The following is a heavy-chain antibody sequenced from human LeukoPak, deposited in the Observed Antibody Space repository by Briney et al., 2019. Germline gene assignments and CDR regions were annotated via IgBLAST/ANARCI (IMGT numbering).Heavy chain of an antibody. V-gene: IGHV1-69*13. CDR1: GGTFSSYA. CDR2: IIPIFGTA. J-gene: IGHJ2*01. D-gene: IGHD4-17*01. Sequence: GSSVKDSCKASGGTFSSYAISWVRQAPGHGLEWMAGIIPIFGTANYAQKFQGRVTITADESTSTAYMELSSLRSEDTAVYYCARADPGDFKVVGWYFDLWGRGTLVTVSS. CDR3: ARADPGDFKVVGWYFDL.